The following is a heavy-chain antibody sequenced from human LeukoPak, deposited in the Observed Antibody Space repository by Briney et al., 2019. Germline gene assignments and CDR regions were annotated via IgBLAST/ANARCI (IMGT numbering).Heavy chain of an antibody. V-gene: IGHV4-39*07. CDR3: ARVFYCSSTSCPLSFFDY. D-gene: IGHD2-2*01. CDR2: IYYSGNT. J-gene: IGHJ4*02. Sequence: WVRQPPGKGLEWIASIYYSGNTQNNPSLKSRVTISVDTSKNQFSLKLSSVTAADTAVYYCARVFYCSSTSCPLSFFDYWGQGTLVTVSS.